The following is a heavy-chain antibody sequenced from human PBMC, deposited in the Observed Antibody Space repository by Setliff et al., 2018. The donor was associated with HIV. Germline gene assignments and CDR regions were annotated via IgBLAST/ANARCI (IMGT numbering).Heavy chain of an antibody. CDR2: INPKSGVT. CDR1: GYTFTGYY. V-gene: IGHV1-2*06. J-gene: IGHJ4*02. Sequence: ASVKVSCKASGYTFTGYYMHWVRQAPEQGLEWMGRINPKSGVTNNAQKFQGRVTMTRDTSISTAYMEMNSLRSDDTAVNYCARQLSNALDDWGQGTRVTVSS. CDR3: ARQLSNALDD. D-gene: IGHD1-1*01.